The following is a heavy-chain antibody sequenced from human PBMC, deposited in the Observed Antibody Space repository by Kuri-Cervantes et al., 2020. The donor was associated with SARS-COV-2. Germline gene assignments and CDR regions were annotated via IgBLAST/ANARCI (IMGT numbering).Heavy chain of an antibody. CDR3: SRVGRYSYGLDY. CDR2: INSDGSST. J-gene: IGHJ4*02. CDR1: GFTLSSYW. D-gene: IGHD5-18*01. Sequence: GESLKISCAASGFTLSSYWMHWVRQAPGKGLVWVSRINSDGSSTSYADSVKGRFTISRDNAKNTLYPQMNSLRAEDTAVYYCSRVGRYSYGLDYWGQGTLVTVSS. V-gene: IGHV3-74*01.